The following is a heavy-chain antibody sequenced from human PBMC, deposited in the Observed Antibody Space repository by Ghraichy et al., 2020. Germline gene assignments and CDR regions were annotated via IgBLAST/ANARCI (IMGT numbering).Heavy chain of an antibody. CDR3: ARGPSYWSGYYAPDAFDI. J-gene: IGHJ3*02. Sequence: LSLTCAASGFTVSSNYMSWVRQAPGKGLEWVSVIYSGGSTYYADSVKGRFTISRDNSKNTLYLQMNSLRAEDTAVYYCARGPSYWSGYYAPDAFDIWGQGTMVTVSS. CDR1: GFTVSSNY. D-gene: IGHD3-3*01. V-gene: IGHV3-53*01. CDR2: IYSGGST.